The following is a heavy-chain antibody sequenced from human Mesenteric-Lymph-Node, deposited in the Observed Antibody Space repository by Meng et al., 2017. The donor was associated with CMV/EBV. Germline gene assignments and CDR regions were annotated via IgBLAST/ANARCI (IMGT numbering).Heavy chain of an antibody. CDR2: INPNSGGT. J-gene: IGHJ3*02. V-gene: IGHV1-2*02. CDR3: TRDFTNTWHDDAFDI. D-gene: IGHD2-2*01. Sequence: ASVKVSCKASGYIFSGYYIHWVRQAPGQGLQWMGWINPNSGGTNYAQKLQGRLTMTRDTSINTAYMELSSLQSDDTAMYYCTRDFTNTWHDDAFDIWGQGTLVTVSS. CDR1: GYIFSGYY.